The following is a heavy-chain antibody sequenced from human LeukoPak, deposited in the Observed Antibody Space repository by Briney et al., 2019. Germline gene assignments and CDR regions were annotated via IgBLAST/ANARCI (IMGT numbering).Heavy chain of an antibody. CDR2: VSGNGHHT. CDR3: VKAVDSGGYHSERGANY. Sequence: GGSLRLSCAASGFTFTTYAMSWVRQASGKGLEWVSSVSGNGHHTYYADSVKGRFIISSDNSKNMVFLQMNSLRVQDKALYYCVKAVDSGGYHSERGANYWGQGTLVTVSS. V-gene: IGHV3-23*01. D-gene: IGHD3-22*01. CDR1: GFTFTTYA. J-gene: IGHJ4*02.